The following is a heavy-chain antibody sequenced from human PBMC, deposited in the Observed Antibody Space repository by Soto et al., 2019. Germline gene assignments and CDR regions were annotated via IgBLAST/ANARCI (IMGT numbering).Heavy chain of an antibody. CDR1: GDSINSGHYH. J-gene: IGHJ4*02. D-gene: IGHD3-3*01. CDR2: IHYSGST. Sequence: QLHLQESGPGLLKPSETLSLICAVSGDSINSGHYHWGWIRQPPGKGLEGIATIHYSGSTHYNPSLSGGVSISEDTSKSQFALTLSSVNAADTAVYYCARADGFGVVTPFMDYWGQGTLVTVSS. CDR3: ARADGFGVVTPFMDY. V-gene: IGHV4-39*01.